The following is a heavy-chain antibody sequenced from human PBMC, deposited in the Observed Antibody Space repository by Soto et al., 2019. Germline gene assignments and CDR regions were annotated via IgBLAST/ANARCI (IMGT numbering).Heavy chain of an antibody. CDR1: RFTFSDYY. CDR3: ARDPSRRSPPDY. J-gene: IGHJ4*02. CDR2: ISSTSAYT. Sequence: QVQLVESGGGLVKPGGSLRLSCTASRFTFSDYYMNWFRQAPGKGLEWVSYISSTSAYTKYADSVKGRFTISRDNAENLLYLQMDGLRAEDTAVYYCARDPSRRSPPDYWGQGTLVTVSS. V-gene: IGHV3-11*05.